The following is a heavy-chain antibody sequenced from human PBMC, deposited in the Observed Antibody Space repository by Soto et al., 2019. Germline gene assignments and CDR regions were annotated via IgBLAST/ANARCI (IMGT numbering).Heavy chain of an antibody. CDR3: ARLERGRSSADDGCDI. V-gene: IGHV4-31*02. Sequence: SETLSLTWTLCGSRISSGGYYGSWIRQHRGKGLECIGDIYSSGGTCYNPSLKSRGTISVDTCKNQFSLKLSSVTAEATAVYYCARLERGRSSADDGCDIWRQGPMVT. CDR1: GSRISSGGYY. D-gene: IGHD6-6*01. CDR2: IYSSGGT. J-gene: IGHJ3*02.